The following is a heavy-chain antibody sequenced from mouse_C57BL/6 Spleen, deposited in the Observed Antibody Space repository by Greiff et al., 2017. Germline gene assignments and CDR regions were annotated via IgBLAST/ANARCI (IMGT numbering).Heavy chain of an antibody. Sequence: VKLQESGPELVKPGASVKISCKASGYAFSSSWMNWVKQRPGKGLEWIGRIYPGDGDTNYNGKFKGKATLTADKSSSTAYMQLSSLTSEDSAVYFCARGHYYGSSPYYFDYWGQGTTLTVSS. CDR3: ARGHYYGSSPYYFDY. V-gene: IGHV1-82*01. CDR2: IYPGDGDT. J-gene: IGHJ2*01. D-gene: IGHD1-1*01. CDR1: GYAFSSSW.